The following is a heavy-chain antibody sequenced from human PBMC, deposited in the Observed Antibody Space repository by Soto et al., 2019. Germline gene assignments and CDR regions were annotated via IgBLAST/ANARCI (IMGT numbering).Heavy chain of an antibody. D-gene: IGHD6-13*01. Sequence: QVQLVQSGPELKKPGSSVKVSCKAPGDTFNSYGISWVRQAPGQGLEWMGGIVPMFGTTNLPLKFEDRVTITADELTTTVYMEVTGPTSEGTAVYYCARELADGNLWDAFDGWGHGTRVTVSS. CDR1: GDTFNSYG. V-gene: IGHV1-69*01. CDR3: ARELADGNLWDAFDG. J-gene: IGHJ3*01. CDR2: IVPMFGTT.